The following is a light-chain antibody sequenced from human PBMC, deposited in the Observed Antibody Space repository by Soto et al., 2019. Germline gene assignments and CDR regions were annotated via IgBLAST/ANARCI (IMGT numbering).Light chain of an antibody. J-gene: IGKJ1*01. CDR2: GAS. V-gene: IGKV3-15*01. CDR1: QSVTNK. CDR3: QQYDNWPPWT. Sequence: EIVMTQSPATLSVSPGERATLSCRASQSVTNKLAWYQHKPGQAPRLLIYGASTRATGIPARFSGSGSGTEFTLTISSLQSEDFAVYFCQQYDNWPPWTFGQGTKVEIK.